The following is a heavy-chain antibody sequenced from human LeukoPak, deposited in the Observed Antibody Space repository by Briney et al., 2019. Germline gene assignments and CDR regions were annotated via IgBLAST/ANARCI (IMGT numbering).Heavy chain of an antibody. J-gene: IGHJ4*02. CDR3: ARGWAPRGQKSCFDY. D-gene: IGHD1-26*01. CDR2: MYASGDF. CDR1: GGSIGIYY. Sequence: SETLSLTCTVSGGSIGIYYWTWIRQSAGKGLEWLGRMYASGDFNYNPFLKSRVTMSVDTSKNQFSLNLNSVTAADTAVYCCARGWAPRGQKSCFDYWGRGTLVTVSS. V-gene: IGHV4-4*07.